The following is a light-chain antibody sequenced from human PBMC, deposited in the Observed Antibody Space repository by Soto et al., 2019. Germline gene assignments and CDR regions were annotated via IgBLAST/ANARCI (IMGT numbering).Light chain of an antibody. V-gene: IGLV2-14*01. CDR2: AVT. J-gene: IGLJ2*01. CDR1: SSDAGGYDY. Sequence: QSALTQPASMSGTPGPSTTISCTGTSSDAGGYDYVAWYQHHPGKAPKLLIYAVTDRPSGVSNRFSGSKSGNTASLTISGIQAEDEADYYCSSYTNPNTRVFGGGTKLTVL. CDR3: SSYTNPNTRV.